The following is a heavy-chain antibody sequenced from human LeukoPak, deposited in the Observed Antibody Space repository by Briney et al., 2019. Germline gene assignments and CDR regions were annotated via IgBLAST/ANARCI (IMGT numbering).Heavy chain of an antibody. CDR2: IYSGGST. CDR3: ASPSDSGYDLRLDY. D-gene: IGHD5-12*01. CDR1: GFTVSSNY. Sequence: GGSLRLSCAASGFTVSSNYMSWVRQAPGKGLEWVSVIYSGGSTYYADSVKGRFTISRDNSKNTLYLQMNSLRAEDTAVYYCASPSDSGYDLRLDYWGQGTLVTVSS. V-gene: IGHV3-66*01. J-gene: IGHJ4*02.